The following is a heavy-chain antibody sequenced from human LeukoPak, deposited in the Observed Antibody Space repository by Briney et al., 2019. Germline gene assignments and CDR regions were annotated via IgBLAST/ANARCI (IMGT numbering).Heavy chain of an antibody. Sequence: ASVKVSCKASGGTFSSYAMHWVRQAPGQRLEWMGWINAGNGNTKYSQKFQGRVTITRDTSASTAYMELSSLRSEDTAVYYCARGDIVVVTAAIDYWGQGTLVTVSS. J-gene: IGHJ4*02. D-gene: IGHD2-21*02. CDR3: ARGDIVVVTAAIDY. V-gene: IGHV1-3*01. CDR1: GGTFSSYA. CDR2: INAGNGNT.